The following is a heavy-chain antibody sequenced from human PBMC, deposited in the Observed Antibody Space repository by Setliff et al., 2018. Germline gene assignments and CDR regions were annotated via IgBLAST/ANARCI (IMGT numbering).Heavy chain of an antibody. D-gene: IGHD6-13*01. CDR3: ARTKMDVVAAAAKYTSLDV. CDR1: GGTFSNHA. CDR2: VIPLLETS. J-gene: IGHJ6*02. V-gene: IGHV1-69*10. Sequence: GASVKVSCKVAGGTFSNHAISWVRQAPGQGLEWMGGVIPLLETSKYAQKFQGRVTITADQTTNTAHMEVSSLRSEDTVVYYCARTKMDVVAAAAKYTSLDVWGQGTSVTVSS.